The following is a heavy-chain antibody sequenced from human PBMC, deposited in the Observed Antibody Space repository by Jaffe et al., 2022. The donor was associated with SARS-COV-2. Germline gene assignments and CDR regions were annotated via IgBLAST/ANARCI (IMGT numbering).Heavy chain of an antibody. CDR3: ARVMTSGNFKYYFDY. J-gene: IGHJ4*02. V-gene: IGHV3-11*01. D-gene: IGHD1-26*01. CDR1: GFTFSDYY. Sequence: QVQLVESGGGLVKPGGSLRLSCAASGFTFSDYYMSWIRQAPGKGLEWISYVSSSGDTIYYADSLKGRFTISRDNAKKSLYLQMSSLRAEDTAMYYCARVMTSGNFKYYFDYWGQGTLVTVSS. CDR2: VSSSGDTI.